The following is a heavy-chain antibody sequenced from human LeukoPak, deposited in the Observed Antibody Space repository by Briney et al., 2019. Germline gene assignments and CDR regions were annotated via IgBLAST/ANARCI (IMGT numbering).Heavy chain of an antibody. J-gene: IGHJ4*02. V-gene: IGHV3-30-3*01. CDR1: GFTFSSYA. CDR3: ARESAAIGGLDY. D-gene: IGHD2-2*02. CDR2: ISYDGSNK. Sequence: GRSLRLSCAASGFTFSSYAMHWVRQAPGKGLEWVAVISYDGSNKYYADSVKGRFTISRDNSRNTLYLQMNSLRAEDTAVYYCARESAAIGGLDYWGQGTLVTVSS.